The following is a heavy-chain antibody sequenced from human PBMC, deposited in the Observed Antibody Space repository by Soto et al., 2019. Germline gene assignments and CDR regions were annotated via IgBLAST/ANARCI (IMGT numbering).Heavy chain of an antibody. D-gene: IGHD5-12*01. V-gene: IGHV3-11*01. CDR1: GFTFSDYY. Sequence: GGSLRLSCAASGFTFSDYYMSWIRQAPGKGLEWVSYISSSGSTIYYADSVKGRFTISRDNAKNSLYLQMNSLRAEDTAVYYCAGQTGDGYLDAFDIWGQGTMVTVSS. J-gene: IGHJ3*02. CDR2: ISSSGSTI. CDR3: AGQTGDGYLDAFDI.